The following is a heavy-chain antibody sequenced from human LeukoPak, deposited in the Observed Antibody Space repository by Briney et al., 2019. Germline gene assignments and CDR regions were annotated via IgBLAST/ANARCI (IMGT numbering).Heavy chain of an antibody. CDR3: AREEGVDGTSGINN. Sequence: GGSLRLSCAASGFTFSSYWMSWVRQAPGKGLEWVANIKQDGSEKYYVDSVKGRFTISRDNAKNSLYLQMNSLRAEDTAVYYCAREEGVDGTSGINNWGQGTLVIVSS. J-gene: IGHJ4*02. D-gene: IGHD4-23*01. V-gene: IGHV3-7*01. CDR1: GFTFSSYW. CDR2: IKQDGSEK.